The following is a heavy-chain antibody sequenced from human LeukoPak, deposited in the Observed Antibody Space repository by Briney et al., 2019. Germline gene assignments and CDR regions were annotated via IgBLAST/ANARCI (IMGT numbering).Heavy chain of an antibody. CDR3: ARGTTVTGSGY. V-gene: IGHV4-39*01. Sequence: SETLSLTCTVSGGSISSSSYYWGWIRQPPGKGLEWIGSIYYSGSTYYNPSLKSRVTISVDTSKNQFPLKLSSVTAAGTAVYYCARGTTVTGSGYWGQGTLVTVSS. CDR1: GGSISSSSYY. D-gene: IGHD4-17*01. J-gene: IGHJ4*02. CDR2: IYYSGST.